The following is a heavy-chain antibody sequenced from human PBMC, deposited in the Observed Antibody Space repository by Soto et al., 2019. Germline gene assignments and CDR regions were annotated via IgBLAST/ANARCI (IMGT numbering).Heavy chain of an antibody. J-gene: IGHJ4*02. Sequence: EVQLVESGGGLVQPGGSLRLSCAASGFTFSDHYMDWLRQAPGKGLEWVYRIRNKANSDTTEYAASVKGRFTISRDDSKNSLYLQMNSLKTEDTAVYYCAREKTGSYDYWGPGTLVTVSS. CDR1: GFTFSDHY. CDR3: AREKTGSYDY. D-gene: IGHD1-26*01. V-gene: IGHV3-72*01. CDR2: IRNKANSDTT.